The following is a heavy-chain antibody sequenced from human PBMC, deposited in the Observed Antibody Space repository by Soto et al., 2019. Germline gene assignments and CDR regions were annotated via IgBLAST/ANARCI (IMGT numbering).Heavy chain of an antibody. CDR2: ISKSDYT. CDR3: AREDSIIIPAVSDF. Sequence: PGGSLRLSCTVSGFAFNNYGINWVRQAPGQGLEWVSSISKSDYTYYSDSVKGRFTISRDNAKNSVSLQMNTLRVEDTAVYYCAREDSIIIPAVSDFWGQGTQVTVSS. V-gene: IGHV3-21*01. CDR1: GFAFNNYG. J-gene: IGHJ4*02. D-gene: IGHD2-2*01.